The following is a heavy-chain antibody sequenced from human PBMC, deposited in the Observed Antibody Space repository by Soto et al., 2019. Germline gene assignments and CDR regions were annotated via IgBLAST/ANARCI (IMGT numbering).Heavy chain of an antibody. Sequence: GESLKISCKGSGYSFTSYWIGWVRQMPGKGLEWMGIIYPGDSDTRYSPSFQGQVTISADKSISTAYLQWSSLKASDTAMYYCARSHPTLRHYYGTDVWGQGTTVTVS. J-gene: IGHJ6*02. D-gene: IGHD3-16*01. V-gene: IGHV5-51*01. CDR2: IYPGDSDT. CDR3: ARSHPTLRHYYGTDV. CDR1: GYSFTSYW.